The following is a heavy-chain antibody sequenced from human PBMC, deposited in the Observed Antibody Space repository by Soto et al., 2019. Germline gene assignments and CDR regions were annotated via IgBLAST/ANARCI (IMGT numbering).Heavy chain of an antibody. CDR1: GVSIGSSSYY. J-gene: IGHJ4*02. Sequence: SETLSLTCTVSGVSIGSSSYYWGWIRQPPGKGLEGIGSIYDRGSTYSNPSLKSRLTTSLNTSKNQFSLKLTSGTAADAAVSDCARLMGPVHHIDYWGQGTLGTVS. CDR2: IYDRGST. CDR3: ARLMGPVHHIDY. V-gene: IGHV4-39*01. D-gene: IGHD2-8*01.